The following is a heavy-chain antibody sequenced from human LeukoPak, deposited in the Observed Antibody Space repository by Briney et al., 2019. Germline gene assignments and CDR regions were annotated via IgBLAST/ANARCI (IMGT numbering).Heavy chain of an antibody. J-gene: IGHJ5*02. CDR3: ARDNGIVHDWFDP. D-gene: IGHD2-8*01. CDR1: GYTFTSYG. Sequence: GASVKVSCKASGYTFTSYGISWVRQAPGQGLEWMGWINPNSGGTNYAQKFQGRVTTTRDTSISTAYMELSRLRSDDTAVYYCARDNGIVHDWFDPWGQGTLVTVSS. CDR2: INPNSGGT. V-gene: IGHV1-2*02.